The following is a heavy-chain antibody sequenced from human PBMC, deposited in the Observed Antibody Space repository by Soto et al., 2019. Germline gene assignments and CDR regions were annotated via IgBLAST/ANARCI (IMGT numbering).Heavy chain of an antibody. CDR1: GFTFSSYA. J-gene: IGHJ4*02. CDR2: ISYDGSNK. V-gene: IGHV3-30-3*01. Sequence: GGSLRLSCAASGFTFSSYAMHWVRQAPGKGLEWVAVISYDGSNKYYADSVKGRFTISRDNSKNTLYLQMNSLRAEDTAVYYCARVIYGDYAFDYWGQGTLVTVSS. CDR3: ARVIYGDYAFDY. D-gene: IGHD4-17*01.